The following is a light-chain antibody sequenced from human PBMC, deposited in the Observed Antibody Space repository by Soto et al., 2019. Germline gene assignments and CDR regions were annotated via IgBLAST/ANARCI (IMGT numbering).Light chain of an antibody. CDR3: LQTYSTWT. J-gene: IGKJ1*01. CDR1: QSISNN. CDR2: AAS. V-gene: IGKV1-39*01. Sequence: IQMTQSPTSLSASVGDRVTVTCRASQSISNNLSWYQQKPGKAPRLLIYAASSLQSGVPSRFSGSGSGTDFTLTISSLQPEDFATYFCLQTYSTWTFGQGTKV.